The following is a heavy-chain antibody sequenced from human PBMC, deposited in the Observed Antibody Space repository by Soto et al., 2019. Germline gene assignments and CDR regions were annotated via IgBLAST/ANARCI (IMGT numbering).Heavy chain of an antibody. CDR3: ARARYSSDFSWFDP. J-gene: IGHJ5*02. CDR1: GDGFTTYA. CDR2: IMPIFGTT. V-gene: IGHV1-69*18. Sequence: QVQLVQSGTEVKKPGSSVRVSCKASGDGFTTYAITWVRQAPGQRLEWMGRIMPIFGTTNYAQRFQDRVTITADESTSTAYMEMSSLRSEDTAVYYCARARYSSDFSWFDPWGQGTLVTVSS. D-gene: IGHD4-4*01.